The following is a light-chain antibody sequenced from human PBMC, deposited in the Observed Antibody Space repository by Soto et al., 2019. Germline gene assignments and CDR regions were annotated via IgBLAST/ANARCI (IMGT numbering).Light chain of an antibody. CDR3: QQYNSWPPIT. J-gene: IGKJ5*01. CDR2: DAS. Sequence: EIVLTQSPGTLSVSPGERATLSCRASQSVGSLLAWYQQKPGQAPRLLIYDASTRATGIPDRFSGGGSGTEFTLTISSLQSEDFVVYYCQQYNSWPPITFGQGTRLEIK. V-gene: IGKV3-15*01. CDR1: QSVGSL.